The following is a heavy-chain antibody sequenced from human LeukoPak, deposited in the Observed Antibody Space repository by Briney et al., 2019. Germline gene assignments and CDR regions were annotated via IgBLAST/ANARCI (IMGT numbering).Heavy chain of an antibody. CDR3: AKVPYYDFWSGYYAHYFDY. Sequence: GGSLRLSCTASGFTFSSYAMSWVRQAPGKGLEWVSAISGSGGSTYYADSVKGRFTISRDNSKNTLYLQMNSLRAEDTAVYYCAKVPYYDFWSGYYAHYFDYWGQGTLVTVSS. D-gene: IGHD3-3*01. V-gene: IGHV3-23*01. CDR1: GFTFSSYA. CDR2: ISGSGGST. J-gene: IGHJ4*02.